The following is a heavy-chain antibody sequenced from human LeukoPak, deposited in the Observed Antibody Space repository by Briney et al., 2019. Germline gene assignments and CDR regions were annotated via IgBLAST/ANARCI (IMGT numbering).Heavy chain of an antibody. V-gene: IGHV1-8*01. CDR3: ARHPIAVAALYGMDV. CDR2: MNPNSGNT. D-gene: IGHD6-19*01. J-gene: IGHJ6*02. Sequence: GASVKVSCKASGYTFTSYDIDWVRQATGQGLEWMGWMNPNSGNTGYAQKFQGRVTITADKSTSTAYMELSSLRSEDTAVYYCARHPIAVAALYGMDVWGQGTTVTVSS. CDR1: GYTFTSYD.